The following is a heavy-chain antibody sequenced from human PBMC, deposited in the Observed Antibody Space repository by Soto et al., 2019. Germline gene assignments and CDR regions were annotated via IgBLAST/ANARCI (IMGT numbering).Heavy chain of an antibody. CDR2: IIPIFGTA. Sequence: QVPLVQSGAEVEKPGSSVKVSCKASGGTFSSYAISWVRQAPGQGLEWMGGIIPIFGTANYAQKFQGRVTITADKSTSTAYMELSSLRSEDTAVYYCARDRRYYYDSSGYYYFDYWGQGTLVTVSS. J-gene: IGHJ4*02. CDR3: ARDRRYYYDSSGYYYFDY. CDR1: GGTFSSYA. D-gene: IGHD3-22*01. V-gene: IGHV1-69*06.